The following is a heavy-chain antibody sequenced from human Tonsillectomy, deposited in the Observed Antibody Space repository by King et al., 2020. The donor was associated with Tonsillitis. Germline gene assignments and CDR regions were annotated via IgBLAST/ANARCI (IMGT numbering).Heavy chain of an antibody. CDR3: AKVVAGTYYDMDV. CDR2: IRYDGSNK. V-gene: IGHV3-30*02. Sequence: QVQLVESGGGVVQPGGSLRLSCAASGFTFSRYGMHWVRQAPGKGLEGVAFIRYDGSNKYYADSVKGRLTVSRDNSKNTLYLQMNSLRAEDTAVYYCAKVVAGTYYDMDVWGQGTTVTVSS. D-gene: IGHD6-19*01. CDR1: GFTFSRYG. J-gene: IGHJ6*02.